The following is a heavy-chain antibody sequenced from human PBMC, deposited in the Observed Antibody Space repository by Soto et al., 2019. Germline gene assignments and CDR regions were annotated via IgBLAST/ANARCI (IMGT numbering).Heavy chain of an antibody. J-gene: IGHJ4*02. CDR2: IYYSGST. CDR3: ARGLVVVPTTFDY. D-gene: IGHD3-22*01. CDR1: GGSISNRDYY. Sequence: PSETLPLTCTVSGGSISNRDYYWSWIRQPPGKGLEWIGYIYYSGSTYYNPSLKSRVTISVDTSKNQFSLKLSSVTAADTAVYYCARGLVVVPTTFDYWGQGTLVTVS. V-gene: IGHV4-30-4*01.